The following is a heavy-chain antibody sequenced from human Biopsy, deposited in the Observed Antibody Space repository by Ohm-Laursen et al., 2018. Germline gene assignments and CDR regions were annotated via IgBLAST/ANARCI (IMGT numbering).Heavy chain of an antibody. CDR2: ITTSGETT. V-gene: IGHV3-23*01. CDR1: GFTFSTYW. Sequence: SLRLSCTASGFTFSTYWMTWARQAPGKGLEWVSAITTSGETTYYTDPVKGRFTISRDNSKNTLYLQMTSLGADDTAIYYCAKFTGYTFPWDAFDMWGQGTMVTVSS. CDR3: AKFTGYTFPWDAFDM. D-gene: IGHD1-1*01. J-gene: IGHJ3*02.